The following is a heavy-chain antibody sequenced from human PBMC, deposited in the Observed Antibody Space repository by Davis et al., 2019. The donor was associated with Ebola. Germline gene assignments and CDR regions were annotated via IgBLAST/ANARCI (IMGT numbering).Heavy chain of an antibody. J-gene: IGHJ4*02. Sequence: GESLKISCAASGFTFSSYAIHWVRQAPGQRLEWMGWVHGGNGNTKYSQRFQGRVTITTDTSASTVYLDLTSLRSDDTAVFYCARASFGYNSGWYADYWGPGSLVTVSS. V-gene: IGHV1-3*01. CDR1: GFTFSSYA. CDR3: ARASFGYNSGWYADY. CDR2: VHGGNGNT. D-gene: IGHD6-19*01.